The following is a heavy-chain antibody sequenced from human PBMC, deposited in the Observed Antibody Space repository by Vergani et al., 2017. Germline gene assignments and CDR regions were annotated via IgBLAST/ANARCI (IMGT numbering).Heavy chain of an antibody. CDR2: ISAYNGNT. CDR1: GYTFTSYG. Sequence: QVQLVQSGAEVKKPGASVKVSCKASGYTFTSYGISWVRQAPGQGLEWMGWISAYNGNTNYAQKPQGRVTMTTNTSTSTAYMELRSLRSDDTAVYYCARDGGYSSSSRWAVVTPYYWGQGTLVTVSS. J-gene: IGHJ4*02. CDR3: ARDGGYSSSSRWAVVTPYY. V-gene: IGHV1-18*04. D-gene: IGHD6-6*01.